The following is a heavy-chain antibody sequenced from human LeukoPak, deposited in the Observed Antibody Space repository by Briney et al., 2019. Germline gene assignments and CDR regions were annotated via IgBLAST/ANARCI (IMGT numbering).Heavy chain of an antibody. CDR2: ISYDGDNK. J-gene: IGHJ4*02. CDR1: GFTFSSYA. V-gene: IGHV3-30-3*01. Sequence: GGSLRLSCAASGFTFSSYAMHWVRQAPGKGLEWVATISYDGDNKYYSESLKGRFTISRDNSKNTLYLQMNSLRAEDTAVYYCAKDLNTWLRTVDYWGQGTLVTVSS. CDR3: AKDLNTWLRTVDY. D-gene: IGHD3-22*01.